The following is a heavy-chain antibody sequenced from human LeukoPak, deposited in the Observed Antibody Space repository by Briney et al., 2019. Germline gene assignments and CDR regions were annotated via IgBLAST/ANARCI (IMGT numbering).Heavy chain of an antibody. CDR3: AREDLPSYYDYVWGSYGMDV. J-gene: IGHJ6*02. V-gene: IGHV3-30*03. Sequence: PGGSLRLSCAASGFTFSSYGMHWVRQAPGKGLEWVAVISYDGSNKYYADSVKGRFTISRDNSKNTLYLQMNSLRAEDTAVYYCAREDLPSYYDYVWGSYGMDVWGQGTTVTVSS. D-gene: IGHD3-16*01. CDR2: ISYDGSNK. CDR1: GFTFSSYG.